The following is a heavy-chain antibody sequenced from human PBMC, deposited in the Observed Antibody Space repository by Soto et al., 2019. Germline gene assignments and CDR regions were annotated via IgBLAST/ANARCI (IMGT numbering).Heavy chain of an antibody. CDR2: VYNSGST. D-gene: IGHD6-13*01. CDR3: ARYRREAVAGYTLDN. CDR1: GDSMSSNY. J-gene: IGHJ4*02. Sequence: PSETLSLTCTASGDSMSSNYWTWIRQAPGKGLEWIGYVYNSGSTNYNPSLKSRVTISEDTSKSQFSLKVNSMTAADTAVYYCARYRREAVAGYTLDNWGQGILVTVSS. V-gene: IGHV4-59*01.